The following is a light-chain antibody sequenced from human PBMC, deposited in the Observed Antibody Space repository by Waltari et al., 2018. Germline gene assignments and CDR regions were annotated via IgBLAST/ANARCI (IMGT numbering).Light chain of an antibody. J-gene: IGKJ1*01. Sequence: DIQMTQSPSSLSASVGDRVTITCRASQGISNSLAWYQQKPGKAPKLLLYAASRLESGVPSRFSGSGSGTDYTLTISSLQPEDFATYYCQQYYSTPRGWTFGQGTKVEIK. CDR3: QQYYSTPRGWT. CDR1: QGISNS. CDR2: AAS. V-gene: IGKV1-NL1*01.